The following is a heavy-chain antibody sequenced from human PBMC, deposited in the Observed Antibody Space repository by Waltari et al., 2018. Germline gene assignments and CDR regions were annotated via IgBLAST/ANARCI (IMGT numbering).Heavy chain of an antibody. V-gene: IGHV1-24*01. D-gene: IGHD2-2*01. Sequence: QVQLVQSGAEVKKPGASVKVSCKVSGYTLTELSMHWVRQAPGKGLAWMGGIEREDGETIYGHKSQGKVTMTEETSTDTADMELSSLRSEDTAVYYCATGVVPAARARFDYWGQGTLVTVSS. CDR3: ATGVVPAARARFDY. J-gene: IGHJ4*02. CDR2: IEREDGET. CDR1: GYTLTELS.